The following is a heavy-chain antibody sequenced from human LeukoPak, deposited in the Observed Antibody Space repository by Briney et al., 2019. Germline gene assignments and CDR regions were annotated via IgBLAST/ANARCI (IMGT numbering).Heavy chain of an antibody. Sequence: PSETLSLTCTVSCDSMSSGDYYWSWIRQPAGKGLEFIGYINKKGGTFYNPPLKSRVSISIDTSKNQFSLKLTSVTAADTAVYFCAREHKSYGDYPYYFDSWGQGALVTVSS. CDR2: INKKGGT. CDR3: AREHKSYGDYPYYFDS. CDR1: CDSMSSGDYY. D-gene: IGHD4-17*01. V-gene: IGHV4-30-4*01. J-gene: IGHJ4*02.